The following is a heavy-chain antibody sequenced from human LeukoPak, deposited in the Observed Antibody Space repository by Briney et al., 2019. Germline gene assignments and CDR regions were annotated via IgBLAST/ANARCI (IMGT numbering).Heavy chain of an antibody. V-gene: IGHV4-39*07. D-gene: IGHD3-16*02. CDR3: AIETPPRYYDYVWGSYRSDAFDI. Sequence: PSETLSLTCTVSGGSISSSSYYWGWIRQPPGKGLEWIGSIYYSGSTYYNPSLKSRVTISVDTTKNQFSLKLSSVTAADTAVYYCAIETPPRYYDYVWGSYRSDAFDIWGQGTMVTVSS. CDR1: GGSISSSSYY. J-gene: IGHJ3*02. CDR2: IYYSGST.